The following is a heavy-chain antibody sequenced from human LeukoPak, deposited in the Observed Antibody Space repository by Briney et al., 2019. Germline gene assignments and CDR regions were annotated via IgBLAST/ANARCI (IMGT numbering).Heavy chain of an antibody. D-gene: IGHD6-6*01. CDR2: ISGSCFTS. J-gene: IGHJ4*02. V-gene: IGHV3-23*01. CDR3: ARGLYSSSP. Sequence: LDWFSSISGSCFTSYADSVKGRFTISRDNSKNKLYLQMNSLRAEDTAVYYCARGLYSSSPWGQGTLVTVSS.